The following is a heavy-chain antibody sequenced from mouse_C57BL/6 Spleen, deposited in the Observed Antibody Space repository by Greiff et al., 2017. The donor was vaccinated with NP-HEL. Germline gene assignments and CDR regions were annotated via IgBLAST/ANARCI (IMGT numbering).Heavy chain of an antibody. J-gene: IGHJ2*01. Sequence: EVKLQESGPGLVKPSQSLSLTCSVTGYSITSGYYWNWIRQFPGNKLEWMGYISYDGSNNYNPSLKNRISITRDTSKNQFFLKLNSVTTEDTATYYCARVGYGSYFDYWGQGTTLTVSS. CDR2: ISYDGSN. CDR1: GYSITSGYY. D-gene: IGHD1-1*01. V-gene: IGHV3-6*01. CDR3: ARVGYGSYFDY.